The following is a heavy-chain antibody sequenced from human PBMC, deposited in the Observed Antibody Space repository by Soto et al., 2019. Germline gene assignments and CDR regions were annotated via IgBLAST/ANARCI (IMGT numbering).Heavy chain of an antibody. J-gene: IGHJ6*02. D-gene: IGHD2-8*01. Sequence: GGSLRHSCAASGFTFSSYSMNWVRQAPGKGLEWVSSISSSSSYIYYADSVKGRFTISRDNAKNSLYLQMNSLRAEDTAVYYCARANCTNGVCYNFYYYGMDVWGQGTTVTVSS. CDR1: GFTFSSYS. CDR2: ISSSSSYI. CDR3: ARANCTNGVCYNFYYYGMDV. V-gene: IGHV3-21*01.